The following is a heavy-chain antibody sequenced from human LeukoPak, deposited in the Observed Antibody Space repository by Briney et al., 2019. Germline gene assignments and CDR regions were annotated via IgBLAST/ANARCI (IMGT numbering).Heavy chain of an antibody. D-gene: IGHD1-14*01. CDR2: IKSKTDGGTT. V-gene: IGHV3-15*01. J-gene: IGHJ3*01. CDR1: GFTFSSYA. Sequence: GGSLRLSCAASGFTFSSYAMSWVRQAPGKGLEWVGRIKSKTDGGTTDDAAPVKGRFTVSRDDSKNTLYLQMNSLRTEDTALYYCATYNDRDAFNVWGQGTMVTVSP. CDR3: ATYNDRDAFNV.